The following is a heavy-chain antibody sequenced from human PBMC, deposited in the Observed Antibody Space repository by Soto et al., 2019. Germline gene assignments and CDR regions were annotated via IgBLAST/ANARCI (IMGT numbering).Heavy chain of an antibody. V-gene: IGHV4-34*01. Sequence: QVQLHQWGAGLLKPSETLSLTCDVYGGSFSGYYWTWIRQPPGKGLEWIGEMNRSGDINYNPSLKSRVTISADTTKNQFSLRLTSVTAADTAVYYCARWATYWGQGTLVTVSS. CDR2: MNRSGDI. J-gene: IGHJ4*02. CDR3: ARWATY. CDR1: GGSFSGYY.